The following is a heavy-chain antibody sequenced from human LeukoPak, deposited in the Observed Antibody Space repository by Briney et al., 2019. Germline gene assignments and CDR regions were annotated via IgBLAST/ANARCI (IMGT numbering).Heavy chain of an antibody. J-gene: IGHJ4*02. Sequence: PGGSLRLSCAASGFTISSYEMNWVRQAPGQGLEWVSYITTSGRTIYYADSVKGRFTISRDNAKNSLYLQMNSLRAEDTAVYYCARGEDYDTNSFDCWGQGTLVTVSS. V-gene: IGHV3-48*03. CDR1: GFTISSYE. D-gene: IGHD3-9*01. CDR2: ITTSGRTI. CDR3: ARGEDYDTNSFDC.